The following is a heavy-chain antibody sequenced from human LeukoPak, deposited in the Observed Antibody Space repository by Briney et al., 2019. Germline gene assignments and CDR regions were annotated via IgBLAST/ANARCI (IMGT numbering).Heavy chain of an antibody. CDR1: GFTFSSYS. V-gene: IGHV3-21*01. CDR3: ATERHHCSGGSCYSAYFDY. J-gene: IGHJ4*02. D-gene: IGHD2-15*01. Sequence: NTGGSLRLSCAASGFTFSSYSMNWVRQAPGKGLEWVSSISSSSSYIYYADSVKGRFTISRDNAKNSLYLQMNSLRAEDTAVYYCATERHHCSGGSCYSAYFDYWGQGTLVTVSS. CDR2: ISSSSSYI.